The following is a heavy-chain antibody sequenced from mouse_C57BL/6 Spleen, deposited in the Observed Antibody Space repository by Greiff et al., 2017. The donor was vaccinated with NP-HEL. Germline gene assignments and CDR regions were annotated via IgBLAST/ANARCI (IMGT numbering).Heavy chain of an antibody. V-gene: IGHV7-3*01. CDR2: IRNKANGYTT. CDR1: GFTFTDYY. J-gene: IGHJ1*03. CDR3: ARGKLWYFDV. Sequence: EVKVVESGGGLVQPGGSLSLSCAASGFTFTDYYTSWVRQPPGKALEWLGFIRNKANGYTTEYSASVKSRFTISRDKSQSILYLQMNALRAEDSATYYCARGKLWYFDVWGTGTTVTVSS.